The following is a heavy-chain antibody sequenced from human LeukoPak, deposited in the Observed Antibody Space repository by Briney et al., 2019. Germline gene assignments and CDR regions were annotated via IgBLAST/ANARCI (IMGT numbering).Heavy chain of an antibody. Sequence: SETLSLTCTVSGGSISSSSYYWGWIRQPPGMGLEWIGSIYYSGSTYYNPSLKSRVTISVDTSKNQFSLKLSSVTAADTAVYYCVSWQHPVRTYDYWGQGTLVTVSS. J-gene: IGHJ4*02. D-gene: IGHD6-13*01. CDR2: IYYSGST. V-gene: IGHV4-39*01. CDR1: GGSISSSSYY. CDR3: VSWQHPVRTYDY.